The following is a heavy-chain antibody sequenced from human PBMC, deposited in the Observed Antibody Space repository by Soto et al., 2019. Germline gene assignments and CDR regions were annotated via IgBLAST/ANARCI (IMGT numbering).Heavy chain of an antibody. Sequence: ATVKVSCKASGYTFTGYYIQCARKAPGQGLEWMGGINPNSGASNYAQKLQGRVTMTRDTSISTAYMELSRLRSDDTALYYCARYCSSTSCQFDPWGQGTLVTVSA. CDR1: GYTFTGYY. D-gene: IGHD2-2*01. V-gene: IGHV1-2*02. J-gene: IGHJ5*02. CDR3: ARYCSSTSCQFDP. CDR2: INPNSGAS.